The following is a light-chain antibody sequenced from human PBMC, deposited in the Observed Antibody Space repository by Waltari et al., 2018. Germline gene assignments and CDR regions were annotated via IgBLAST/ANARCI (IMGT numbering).Light chain of an antibody. J-gene: IGLJ1*01. CDR2: DVN. CDR3: SSFTSSSTLV. CDR1: SSDVGGYNY. Sequence: QSALTQPASVSGSPGQSITISCTGTSSDVGGYNYVSWYQQHPGKAPKLMIYDVNNRPSGVSNRFSGSKSGNTASLTISGLQAEDEADDYCSSFTSSSTLVFGTGTKVTVL. V-gene: IGLV2-14*03.